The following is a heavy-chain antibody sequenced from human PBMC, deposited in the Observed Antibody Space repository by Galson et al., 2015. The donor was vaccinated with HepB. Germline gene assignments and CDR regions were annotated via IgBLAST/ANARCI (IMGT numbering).Heavy chain of an antibody. D-gene: IGHD4-23*01. Sequence: SLRLSCAASGFTSSSYAMSWVRQAPGKGLEWVSAISGSGGSTYYADSVKGRFTISRDNSKNTLYLQMNSLRAEDTAVYYCAKNLYGGNSGDAFDIWGQGTMVTVSS. J-gene: IGHJ3*02. CDR2: ISGSGGST. V-gene: IGHV3-23*01. CDR1: GFTSSSYA. CDR3: AKNLYGGNSGDAFDI.